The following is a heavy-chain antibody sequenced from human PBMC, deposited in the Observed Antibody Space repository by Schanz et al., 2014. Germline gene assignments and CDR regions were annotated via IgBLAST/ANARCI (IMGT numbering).Heavy chain of an antibody. CDR3: AKIWKAHHLTGRPGWSDGMDV. V-gene: IGHV3-23*04. D-gene: IGHD3-3*01. J-gene: IGHJ6*02. Sequence: VQLVESGGGVVQPGTSLRLSCAASGFTFRGHAMHWVRQAPGKGLEWVSTIASGGSHTFYADSVTGRFTISGDNSKNTLFLQMNSLRVEDTAIYYCAKIWKAHHLTGRPGWSDGMDVWGQGTTV. CDR2: IASGGSHT. CDR1: GFTFRGHA.